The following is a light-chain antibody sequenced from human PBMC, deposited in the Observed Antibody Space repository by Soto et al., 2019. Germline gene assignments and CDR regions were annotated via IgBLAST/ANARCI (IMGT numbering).Light chain of an antibody. CDR3: QQYDDWPPWT. CDR2: GAS. J-gene: IGKJ1*01. CDR1: ESVGSN. Sequence: EIVMTQSPATLSVSPGERVTLSCRASESVGSNLAWYQQKPGQAPRLLLYGASTRATGIPARFSGSGSGTEFTLTISSLQSEDFAVDYFQQYDDWPPWTFGQGTKVEIK. V-gene: IGKV3-15*01.